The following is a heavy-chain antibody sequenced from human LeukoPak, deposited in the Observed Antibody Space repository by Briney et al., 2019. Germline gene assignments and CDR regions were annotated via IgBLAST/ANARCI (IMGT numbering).Heavy chain of an antibody. CDR2: VYYSGTT. CDR3: ARLLDNDSSGYPDTFDM. J-gene: IGHJ3*02. V-gene: IGHV4-59*11. Sequence: KASETLSLTCTVSGGSISSHYWSWIPQPPGKGLEWIGFVYYSGTTNYNASLRGRVTMSVDTSRNHFSLKLTSVTAADTALYYCARLLDNDSSGYPDTFDMWGQGTMVTISS. D-gene: IGHD3-22*01. CDR1: GGSISSHY.